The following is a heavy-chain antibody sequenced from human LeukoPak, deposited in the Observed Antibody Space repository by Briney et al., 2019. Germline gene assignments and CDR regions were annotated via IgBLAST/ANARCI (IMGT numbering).Heavy chain of an antibody. J-gene: IGHJ6*02. CDR2: IYPGDSDT. Sequence: VESLKISCKGSGYSFTSYWIGWVRQMPGKGLEWLGIIYPGDSDTRYSPSFQGQVTISADKSISTAYLQWSSLKASDTAMYYCGRLKRGYSYGSYYYYGMDVWGQGTTVTVSS. D-gene: IGHD5-18*01. CDR1: GYSFTSYW. CDR3: GRLKRGYSYGSYYYYGMDV. V-gene: IGHV5-51*01.